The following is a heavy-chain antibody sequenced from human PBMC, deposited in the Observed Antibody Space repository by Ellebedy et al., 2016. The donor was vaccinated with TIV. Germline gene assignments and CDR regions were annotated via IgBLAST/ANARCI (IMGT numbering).Heavy chain of an antibody. CDR2: ISGSGGTI. V-gene: IGHV3-48*03. CDR3: AREDSGYDTYYYYGLDV. J-gene: IGHJ6*02. Sequence: PGGSLRLSCVASGFTFTNYQMNWVRQAPGKGLEWVSYISGSGGTIYYADSVKGRFTISRDNAKNSLYLQMNSLRAEDTAVYYCAREDSGYDTYYYYGLDVWGQGTTVTVSS. CDR1: GFTFTNYQ. D-gene: IGHD5-12*01.